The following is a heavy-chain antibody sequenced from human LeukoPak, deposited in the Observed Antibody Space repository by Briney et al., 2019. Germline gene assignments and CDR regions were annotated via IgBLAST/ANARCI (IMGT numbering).Heavy chain of an antibody. CDR3: ARLMYYDFWSGYNYAFDI. CDR1: GYTFTGYY. Sequence: GASVKVPCKASGYTFTGYYMHWVRQAPGQGLEWMGWINPSSGGTNYAQKFQGRVTMTRDTSISTAYMELSRLRSDDTAVYYCARLMYYDFWSGYNYAFDIWGQGTMVTVSS. D-gene: IGHD3-3*01. CDR2: INPSSGGT. J-gene: IGHJ3*02. V-gene: IGHV1-2*02.